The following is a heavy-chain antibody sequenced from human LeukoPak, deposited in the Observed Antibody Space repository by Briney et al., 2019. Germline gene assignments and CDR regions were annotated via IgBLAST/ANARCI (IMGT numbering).Heavy chain of an antibody. CDR2: IYPGDSDT. CDR3: ARRRLGGSATVGTFYFDP. D-gene: IGHD7-27*01. V-gene: IGHV5-51*01. Sequence: GESLRISCKGSGYSFPNYWIGWARQMPGKGLEWMGFIYPGDSDTRYSPSFQGQVTISVDKSISTAYHQWSSLKASDTAMYYCARRRLGGSATVGTFYFDPWGPGTLVIVSS. J-gene: IGHJ5*02. CDR1: GYSFPNYW.